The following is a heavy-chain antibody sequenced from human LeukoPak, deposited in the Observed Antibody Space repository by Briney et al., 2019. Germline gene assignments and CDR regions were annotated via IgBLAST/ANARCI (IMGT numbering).Heavy chain of an antibody. Sequence: PSETLSLTCTVSGGSISSYYWSWIRQPAGKGLEWIGRIYTSGSTNYNPSLKSRVTMSVDTSKNQFSLKLSSVTAADRAVYSCARDGVLRYFVLSPYYFDYWGQGTLVTVSS. J-gene: IGHJ4*02. CDR3: ARDGVLRYFVLSPYYFDY. CDR2: IYTSGST. V-gene: IGHV4-4*07. CDR1: GGSISSYY. D-gene: IGHD3-9*01.